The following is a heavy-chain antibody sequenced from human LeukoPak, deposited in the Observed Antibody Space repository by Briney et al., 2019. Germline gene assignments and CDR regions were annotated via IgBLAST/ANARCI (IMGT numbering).Heavy chain of an antibody. D-gene: IGHD1-14*01. J-gene: IGHJ5*02. Sequence: SETLSLTCTVSGGSISSSSYYWGWIRQPPGKGLEWIGSIYYSGSTYYNPSLKSRVTISVDTSKNQFSLKLSSVTAADTAVYYCARRYLMTPNWFDPWGREPWSPSPQ. CDR3: ARRYLMTPNWFDP. CDR2: IYYSGST. CDR1: GGSISSSSYY. V-gene: IGHV4-39*07.